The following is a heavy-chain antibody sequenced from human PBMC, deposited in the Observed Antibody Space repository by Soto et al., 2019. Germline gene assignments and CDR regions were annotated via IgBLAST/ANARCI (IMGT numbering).Heavy chain of an antibody. CDR3: ARETVERWTYSDH. CDR1: GACISDFS. V-gene: IGHV4-4*07. D-gene: IGHD1-1*01. Sequence: PSETLSLTCWVSGACISDFSWSWIRQPAGKGLEWIGRITINGNTQKNPYFKSRITMSIDTSRNHFSLNLQSATAADTAPYYCARETVERWTYSDHWGPGTLVTVSS. CDR2: ITINGNT. J-gene: IGHJ4*02.